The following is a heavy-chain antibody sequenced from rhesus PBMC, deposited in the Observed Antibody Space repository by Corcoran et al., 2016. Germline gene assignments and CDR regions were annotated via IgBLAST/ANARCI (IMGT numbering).Heavy chain of an antibody. CDR3: ARAGRPYGLDS. J-gene: IGHJ6*01. CDR2: ITYSGST. D-gene: IGHD2-21*01. CDR1: GGSISSGYYY. V-gene: IGHV4-122*02. Sequence: QVQLQESGPGLVKPSETLSLTCAVSGGSISSGYYYWSWIRQPPGKGLEWIGDITYSGSTSYNPSLRSRVTISRDPSKTQFSLKLSSVTAADTAVYYCARAGRPYGLDSWGQGVVVTVSS.